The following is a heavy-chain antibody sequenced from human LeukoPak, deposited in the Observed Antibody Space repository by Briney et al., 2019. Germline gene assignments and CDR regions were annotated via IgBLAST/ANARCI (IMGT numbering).Heavy chain of an antibody. Sequence: GGSLRLSCAASGFTFSSYSMNWVRQAPGKGLEWVSSISSSSSYIYYADSVKGRFTISRDNSKNTLSLQMNSLRAEDTAVYYCAKTGDYAEYYFDYWGQGALVTVSS. CDR1: GFTFSSYS. CDR2: ISSSSSYI. CDR3: AKTGDYAEYYFDY. J-gene: IGHJ4*02. D-gene: IGHD4-17*01. V-gene: IGHV3-21*04.